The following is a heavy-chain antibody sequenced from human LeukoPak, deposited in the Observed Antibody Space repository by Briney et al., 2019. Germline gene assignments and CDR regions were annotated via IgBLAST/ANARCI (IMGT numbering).Heavy chain of an antibody. Sequence: GASVKVSCKASGYTFSSYDINWVRQATGQGLEWMGWMNPNSGNTGYAQKFQGRVNMARNTSISTAYMELSSLRSEDTAVYYCAREIGITGTRDAFDIWGQGTMVTVSS. CDR2: MNPNSGNT. CDR1: GYTFSSYD. D-gene: IGHD1-20*01. V-gene: IGHV1-8*01. J-gene: IGHJ3*02. CDR3: AREIGITGTRDAFDI.